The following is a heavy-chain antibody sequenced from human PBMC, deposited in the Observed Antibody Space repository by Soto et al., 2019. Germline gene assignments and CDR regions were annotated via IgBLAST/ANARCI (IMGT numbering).Heavy chain of an antibody. Sequence: PGGSLRLSCAASGFTFSSYAMNWVRQAPWKGLEWVSGISGSGGSTYYADSVKGRFTISRDNSKNTLYLQMSSLRAEDTAVYYCAKAFSWYDYWGQGTLVTVSS. CDR1: GFTFSSYA. V-gene: IGHV3-23*01. CDR3: AKAFSWYDY. D-gene: IGHD6-13*01. CDR2: ISGSGGST. J-gene: IGHJ4*02.